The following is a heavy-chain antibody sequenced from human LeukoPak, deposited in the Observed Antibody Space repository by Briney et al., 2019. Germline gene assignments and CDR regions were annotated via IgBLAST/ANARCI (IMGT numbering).Heavy chain of an antibody. CDR3: ATTTIRLGY. CDR2: MYYRGST. J-gene: IGHJ4*02. CDR1: GGSISSSSHY. D-gene: IGHD1-26*01. Sequence: SETLSLTCTVSGGSISSSSHYWGWIRQPPGKGLEWIGSMYYRGSTYHNPSLKSRVTISVDTSKNQFSLRLSSVTAADTAVYYCATTTIRLGYWGQGTLVTVSS. V-gene: IGHV4-39*07.